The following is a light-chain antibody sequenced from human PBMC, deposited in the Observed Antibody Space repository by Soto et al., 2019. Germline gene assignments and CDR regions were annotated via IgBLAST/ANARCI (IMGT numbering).Light chain of an antibody. CDR3: QQYDSWPFT. CDR1: QSVSGS. J-gene: IGKJ2*01. V-gene: IGKV3-15*01. Sequence: EIVMTQSPATLSVSPGKKATLSCRASQSVSGSLAWYRQRPGHAPSLLIYDASARASGIPPRFSGSASATEFSLPISSLQSDDSAIYFCQQYDSWPFTFGQGTKLEIK. CDR2: DAS.